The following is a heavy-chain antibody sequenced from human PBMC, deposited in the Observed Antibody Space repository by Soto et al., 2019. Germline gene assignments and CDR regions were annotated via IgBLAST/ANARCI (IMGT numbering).Heavy chain of an antibody. J-gene: IGHJ4*02. V-gene: IGHV1-18*01. D-gene: IGHD3-16*01. CDR3: VRGDGGYFDH. Sequence: QVQLVQSGVEVKKPGASVKVSCKAMGYTFTNYGLSRVRHAPGEGLEWLGWISAYNGHTKYAQKVQDRVTLTTDTSASTAYLELRSLRSDDTAVYYCVRGDGGYFDHWGQGTLVLVSS. CDR2: ISAYNGHT. CDR1: GYTFTNYG.